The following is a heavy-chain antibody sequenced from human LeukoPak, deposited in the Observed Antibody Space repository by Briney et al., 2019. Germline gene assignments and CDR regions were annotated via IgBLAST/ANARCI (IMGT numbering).Heavy chain of an antibody. J-gene: IGHJ5*02. CDR1: GFTVSSNY. Sequence: GGSLRLSCAASGFTVSSNYMSWVRQAPGKGLEWVSVIYSGGGTYYTDPVKGRFTISRDSSKNTLYLQMNSLRAEDTAVYYCARVARYNWFDPWGQGTLVTVSS. CDR2: IYSGGGT. V-gene: IGHV3-53*01. CDR3: ARVARYNWFDP.